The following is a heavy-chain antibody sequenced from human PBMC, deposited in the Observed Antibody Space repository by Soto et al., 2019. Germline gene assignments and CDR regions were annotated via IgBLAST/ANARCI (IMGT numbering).Heavy chain of an antibody. D-gene: IGHD2-2*01. J-gene: IGHJ4*02. CDR1: GYTFTSYY. CDR2: INPSGGST. Sequence: QVQLVQSGAEVKKPGASVKVSCKASGYTFTSYYMHWVRQAPGQGLEWMGIINPSGGSTSYAQKCQGRVNMTRDTSTSTVDMELSSLRSEDTAVYYCARKRSSTHSNFDYWGQGTLVTVSS. CDR3: ARKRSSTHSNFDY. V-gene: IGHV1-46*01.